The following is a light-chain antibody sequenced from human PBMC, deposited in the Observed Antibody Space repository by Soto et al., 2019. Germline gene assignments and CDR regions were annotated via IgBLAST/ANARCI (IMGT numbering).Light chain of an antibody. CDR1: QSLLHSNGYNY. CDR2: LGS. Sequence: DIVMTQSPLSLPVTPGEPASISCRSSQSLLHSNGYNYLDWYLQKPGQSPQLLIYLGSNRASGVPDRFSGSGSGTDFTLKISRVEADDVGVYYCMQALQTLWTFGQGTKVEIK. CDR3: MQALQTLWT. J-gene: IGKJ1*01. V-gene: IGKV2-28*01.